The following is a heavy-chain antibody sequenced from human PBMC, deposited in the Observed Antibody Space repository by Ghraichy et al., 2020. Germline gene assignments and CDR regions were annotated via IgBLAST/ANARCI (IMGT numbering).Heavy chain of an antibody. D-gene: IGHD4-17*01. J-gene: IGHJ6*03. V-gene: IGHV4-30-4*07. CDR2: IYYSGST. Sequence: SQTLSLTCAVSGGSISSGGYSWSWIRQPPGKGLEWIGYIYYSGSTYYNPSLKSRVTISVDTSKNQFSLKLSSVTAADTAVYYCARGSGDRYYYYYYMDVWGKGTTVTVSS. CDR1: GGSISSGGYS. CDR3: ARGSGDRYYYYYYMDV.